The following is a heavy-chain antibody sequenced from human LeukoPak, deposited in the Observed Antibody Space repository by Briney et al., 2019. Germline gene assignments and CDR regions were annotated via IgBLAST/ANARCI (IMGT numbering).Heavy chain of an antibody. CDR2: ISDDGNTK. CDR3: ARGSVGTPPPFDY. Sequence: TGGSLRLSCGASGFIFSNHAIQWVRQAPGEGLEWVAIISDDGNTKNYVDSVKGRFTISRDNSKNTVFLQMDSLRTEDTALYYCARGSVGTPPPFDYWGQGTLVTVSS. J-gene: IGHJ4*02. CDR1: GFIFSNHA. V-gene: IGHV3-30*04. D-gene: IGHD2-15*01.